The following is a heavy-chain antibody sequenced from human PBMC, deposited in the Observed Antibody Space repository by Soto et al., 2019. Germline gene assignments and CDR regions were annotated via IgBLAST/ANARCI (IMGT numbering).Heavy chain of an antibody. D-gene: IGHD5-12*01. CDR3: AKDRRWLHIPTGFDP. CDR1: GFTFSNYD. CDR2: ISGSGGST. J-gene: IGHJ5*02. V-gene: IGHV3-23*01. Sequence: PGGSLRLSCAASGFTFSNYDMHWVRQTPGKGLEWVSAISGSGGSTYYADSVKGRFTISRDNSKNTLYLQMNSLRAEDTAVYYCAKDRRWLHIPTGFDPWGQGTLVTVSS.